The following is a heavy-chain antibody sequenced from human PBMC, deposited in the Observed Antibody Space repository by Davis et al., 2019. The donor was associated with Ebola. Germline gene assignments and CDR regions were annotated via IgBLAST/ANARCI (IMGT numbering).Heavy chain of an antibody. J-gene: IGHJ5*02. V-gene: IGHV1-18*01. CDR1: GYTFTSYG. Sequence: AASVKVSCKASGYTFTSYGISWVRQAPGQGLEWLGWISPYNGNTHFAQNLQGRVTMTTDTSTSTAYMEPRSLRSDDTAVYYCARDVSYYDSSGYYSDHNWFDPWGQGTLVTVSS. D-gene: IGHD3-22*01. CDR2: ISPYNGNT. CDR3: ARDVSYYDSSGYYSDHNWFDP.